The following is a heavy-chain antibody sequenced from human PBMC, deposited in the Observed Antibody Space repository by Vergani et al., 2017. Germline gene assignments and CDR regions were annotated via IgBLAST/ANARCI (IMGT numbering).Heavy chain of an antibody. D-gene: IGHD5-18*01. Sequence: EVQLVESGGGLVQPGRSLRLSCAASGFTFDDYAMHWVRQAPGKGLEWVSGISWNSGSIGYADSVKGRFTISRDNAKNSLYLQMNSLRAEDTALYYCANGELENWIDPYVDTAMVNVDYWGQGTLVTVSS. CDR2: ISWNSGSI. CDR3: ANGELENWIDPYVDTAMVNVDY. J-gene: IGHJ4*02. CDR1: GFTFDDYA. V-gene: IGHV3-9*01.